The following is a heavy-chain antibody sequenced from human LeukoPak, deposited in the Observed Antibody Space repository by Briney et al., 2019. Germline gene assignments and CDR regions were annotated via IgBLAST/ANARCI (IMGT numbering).Heavy chain of an antibody. CDR3: ARDGIITGLFDY. D-gene: IGHD1-14*01. Sequence: QPGGSLSLSCAASGFTFSNYWMSWVRQAPGKGLEWVANIKQDGSEKYYVDSVKGRFTISRDNVKNSLYLQMDSLRAEDTAVYYCARDGIITGLFDYWGQGTLVTVSS. CDR1: GFTFSNYW. CDR2: IKQDGSEK. V-gene: IGHV3-7*01. J-gene: IGHJ4*02.